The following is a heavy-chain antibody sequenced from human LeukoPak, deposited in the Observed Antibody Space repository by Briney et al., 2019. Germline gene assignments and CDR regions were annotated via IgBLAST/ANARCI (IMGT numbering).Heavy chain of an antibody. CDR2: IYHSGST. V-gene: IGHV4-30-2*05. J-gene: IGHJ4*02. CDR1: GGSISSGGYS. Sequence: SETLSLTCAVSGGSISSGGYSWSWIRQPPGKGLEWIGYIYHSGSTYYNPSLKSRVTISVDTSKNQFSLKLSSVTAADTAVYYCASEHRGYSYGLNYYFDYWGQGTLVTVSS. CDR3: ASEHRGYSYGLNYYFDY. D-gene: IGHD5-18*01.